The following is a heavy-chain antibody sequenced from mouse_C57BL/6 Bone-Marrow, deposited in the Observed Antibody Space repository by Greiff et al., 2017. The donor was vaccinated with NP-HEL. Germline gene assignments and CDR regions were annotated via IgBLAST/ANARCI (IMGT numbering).Heavy chain of an antibody. CDR2: IYPGSGNT. CDR3: ARAFYYGNYDY. J-gene: IGHJ2*01. D-gene: IGHD2-1*01. V-gene: IGHV1-76*01. Sequence: QVHVKQSGAELVRPGASVKLSCKASGYTFTDYYINWVKQRPGQGLEWIARIYPGSGNTYYNEKFKGKATLTAEKSSSTAYMQLSSLTSEDSAVYFCARAFYYGNYDYWGQGTTLTVSS. CDR1: GYTFTDYY.